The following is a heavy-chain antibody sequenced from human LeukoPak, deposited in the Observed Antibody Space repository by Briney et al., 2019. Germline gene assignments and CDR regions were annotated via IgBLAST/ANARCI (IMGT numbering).Heavy chain of an antibody. J-gene: IGHJ4*02. CDR2: INPISGVT. CDR3: ARGGYSGFDPFDY. D-gene: IGHD5-12*01. Sequence: GASVKVPCKAPGYTFTGYYMHWVRQAPGQGLEWMGWINPISGVTNFAQNFLGRVSMSRDTSIRTAYLDMYSLTFDDTAVFYCARGGYSGFDPFDYWGQGTLVTVSS. CDR1: GYTFTGYY. V-gene: IGHV1-2*02.